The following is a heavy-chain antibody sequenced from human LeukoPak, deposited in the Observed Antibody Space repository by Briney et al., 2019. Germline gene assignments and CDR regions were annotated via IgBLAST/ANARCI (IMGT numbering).Heavy chain of an antibody. CDR3: ARDQSGYCSGGSCWAPDY. CDR2: ISYDGSNK. CDR1: GFTFTSYA. V-gene: IGHV3-30*19. Sequence: GGSLRLSCAASGFTFTSYARHWDRQAPGKGLEWVAVISYDGSNKYYADSVKGRFTISRDNSKNTLYLQMNSLRAEDTAVYYCARDQSGYCSGGSCWAPDYWGQGTLVTVSS. J-gene: IGHJ4*02. D-gene: IGHD2-15*01.